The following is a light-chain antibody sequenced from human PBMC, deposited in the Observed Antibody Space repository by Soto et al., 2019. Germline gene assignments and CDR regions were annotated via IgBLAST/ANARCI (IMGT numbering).Light chain of an antibody. CDR1: QSISSW. CDR2: DAS. Sequence: DIQMTQSPSTLSASVGDRVTITCRASQSISSWLAWYQQKPGKAPKLLIYDASSLESGVPSRFSGSGSGTEFPLTISSLQPDDFATYYCQQYNSYSHTFGPGTKVDIK. CDR3: QQYNSYSHT. J-gene: IGKJ3*01. V-gene: IGKV1-5*01.